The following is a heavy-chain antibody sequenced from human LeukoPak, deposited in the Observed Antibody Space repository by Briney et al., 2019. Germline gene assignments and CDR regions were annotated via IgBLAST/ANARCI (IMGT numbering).Heavy chain of an antibody. V-gene: IGHV3-30-3*01. J-gene: IGHJ4*02. Sequence: PGGSLRLSCAASGFTFRNYVIHWVRQAPGKGLEWVAVTSSDLNVKLYADSVKGRFTISRVNSRSTLYLQMNSLRPEDTAIYYCAREGYYGSGSPPSLYFDYWGQRTLVTVSS. CDR2: TSSDLNVK. D-gene: IGHD3-10*01. CDR3: AREGYYGSGSPPSLYFDY. CDR1: GFTFRNYV.